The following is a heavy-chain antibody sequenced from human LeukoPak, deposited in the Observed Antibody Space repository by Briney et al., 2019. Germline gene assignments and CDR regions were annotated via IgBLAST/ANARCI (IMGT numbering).Heavy chain of an antibody. V-gene: IGHV1-18*01. CDR3: ARNYDFWSGDYYYYYYMDV. Sequence: RASVKVSCKASGYTFTSYGISWVRQAPGQGLEWMGWISAYNGNTNYAQKLQGRVTMTTDTSTSTAYMELRSLRSDDTAVYYCARNYDFWSGDYYYYYYMDVWGKGTTVTVSS. CDR2: ISAYNGNT. CDR1: GYTFTSYG. D-gene: IGHD3-3*01. J-gene: IGHJ6*03.